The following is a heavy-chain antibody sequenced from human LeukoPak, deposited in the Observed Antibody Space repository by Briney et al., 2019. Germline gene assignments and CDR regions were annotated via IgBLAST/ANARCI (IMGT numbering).Heavy chain of an antibody. J-gene: IGHJ5*02. CDR2: ISSSSSYI. CDR1: GFTFSSYS. CDR3: ARDLGDYYDSSGYYVAP. D-gene: IGHD3-22*01. V-gene: IGHV3-21*01. Sequence: GSLRLSCAASGFTFSSYSMNWVRQAPGKGLEWVSSISSSSSYIYYADSVKGRFTISKDNAKNSLYLQMNSLRAEDTAVYYCARDLGDYYDSSGYYVAPWGQGTLVTVSS.